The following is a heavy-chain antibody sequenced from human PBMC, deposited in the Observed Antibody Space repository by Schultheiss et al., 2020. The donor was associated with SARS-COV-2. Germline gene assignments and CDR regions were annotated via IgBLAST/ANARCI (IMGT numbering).Heavy chain of an antibody. CDR3: AKVTVAGHPSYFDY. CDR1: GFTVSSNY. Sequence: GGSLRLSCADSGFTVSSNYMSWVRQAPGKGLEWVSAISGSGGSTYYADSVKGRFTISRDNSKNTLYLQMNSLRAEDTAVYYCAKVTVAGHPSYFDYWGQGTLVTVSS. V-gene: IGHV3-23*01. D-gene: IGHD6-19*01. CDR2: ISGSGGST. J-gene: IGHJ4*02.